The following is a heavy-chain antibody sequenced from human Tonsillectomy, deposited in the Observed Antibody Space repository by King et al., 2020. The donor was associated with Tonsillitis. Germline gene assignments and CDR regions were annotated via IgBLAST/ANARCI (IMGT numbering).Heavy chain of an antibody. D-gene: IGHD3-10*01. V-gene: IGHV4-34*01. CDR3: ARVGAGGSGSYYFRNFDY. Sequence: VQLQQWGAGLLKPSETLSLTCTVYGGSFSGYYWIWIRQPPGKGLEWIGEINHSGSTNYNPSLKSRVTISVDTSKNQFSLKLSSVTAADTAVYYCARVGAGGSGSYYFRNFDYWGQGTLVTVST. CDR1: GGSFSGYY. CDR2: INHSGST. J-gene: IGHJ4*02.